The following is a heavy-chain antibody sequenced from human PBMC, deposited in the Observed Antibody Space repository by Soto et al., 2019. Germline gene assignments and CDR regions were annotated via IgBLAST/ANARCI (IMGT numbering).Heavy chain of an antibody. J-gene: IGHJ2*01. CDR2: IFPVFGTT. V-gene: IGHV1-69*05. CDR1: GGTFSRFA. D-gene: IGHD3-10*01. CDR3: ARRFGTMVMSDCFFDL. Sequence: QVQLVQSGAEVKKPGSSVKVSCTASGGTFSRFAVSWVRQAPGQGLEWMGGIFPVFGTTLFAQKFQGRLTIXXDGSTSTVSMELGSLPSEDTAIYYCARRFGTMVMSDCFFDLWGRGTLVTVSS.